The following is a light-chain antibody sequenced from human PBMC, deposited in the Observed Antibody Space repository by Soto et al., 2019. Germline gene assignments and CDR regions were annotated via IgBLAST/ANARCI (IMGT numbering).Light chain of an antibody. J-gene: IGKJ5*01. CDR2: GAS. CDR1: QSVSNNY. V-gene: IGKV3-20*01. CDR3: QQYGKSLSIT. Sequence: EIVLTQSPGTLSLSPGERATLSCRASQSVSNNYLAWYQQTPGQAPRLLIYGASNRATGIPDRFSGSGSGTDFTLTISRVEPEDFAVYYCQQYGKSLSITFGQGTRLEIK.